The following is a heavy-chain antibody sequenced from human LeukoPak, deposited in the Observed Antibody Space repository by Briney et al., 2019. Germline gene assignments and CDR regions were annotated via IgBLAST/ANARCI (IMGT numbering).Heavy chain of an antibody. V-gene: IGHV3-7*01. CDR2: IKQDGSEK. J-gene: IGHJ4*02. Sequence: GGSLRLSCAASGFTVSSNYMSWVRQAPGKGLEWVANIKQDGSEKYYVDSVKGRFTISRDNAKNSLYLQMNSLRAEDTAVYYCARDHMAPDYWGQGTLVTVSS. CDR3: ARDHMAPDY. D-gene: IGHD5-24*01. CDR1: GFTVSSNY.